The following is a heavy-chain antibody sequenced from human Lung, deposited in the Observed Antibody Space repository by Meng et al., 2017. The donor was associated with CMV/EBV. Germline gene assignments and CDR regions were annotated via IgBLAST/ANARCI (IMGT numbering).Heavy chain of an antibody. J-gene: IGHJ4*02. D-gene: IGHD6-13*01. V-gene: IGHV3-30*02. Sequence: SCAASGFTFDDHAMHWVRQVPGKGLEWVAFMRYGGDDIYYRDSVRGRFTVSRDNSKNTLYLQMDSLRPGDTALYYCAKDYTNTWSNYFDSWGRGTXVTVSS. CDR2: MRYGGDDI. CDR1: GFTFDDHA. CDR3: AKDYTNTWSNYFDS.